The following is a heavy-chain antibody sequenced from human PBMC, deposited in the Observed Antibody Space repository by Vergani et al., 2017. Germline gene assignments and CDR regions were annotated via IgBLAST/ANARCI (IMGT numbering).Heavy chain of an antibody. V-gene: IGHV3-33*01. CDR1: GFTFSSYG. Sequence: QVQLVESGGGVVQPGRSLRLSCAASGFTFSSYGIHWVRQAPGKGLQWVAVISFDGSNKYYADSVKGRFTISRYNSKNTLYLQMNSLRAEDTAVFYCATLKSYYYDTWGQGTLVTVSS. CDR3: ATLKSYYYDT. CDR2: ISFDGSNK. J-gene: IGHJ5*02. D-gene: IGHD3-22*01.